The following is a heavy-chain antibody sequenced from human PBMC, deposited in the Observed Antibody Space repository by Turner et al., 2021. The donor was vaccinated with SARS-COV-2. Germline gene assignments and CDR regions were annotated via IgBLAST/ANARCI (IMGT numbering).Heavy chain of an antibody. CDR1: GFTFSSYG. CDR3: AKTIGSYYDSSGYYQYFDY. Sequence: QVQLVQSGGGVVQPGRSLRLSCSASGFTFSSYGMHWVRQAPGKGLAWVALISYDGSNKYYADSVKDRFTISRDNSKNTLYLQKNSLRAEDTAVYYCAKTIGSYYDSSGYYQYFDYWGQGTLVTVSS. J-gene: IGHJ4*02. CDR2: ISYDGSNK. D-gene: IGHD3-22*01. V-gene: IGHV3-30*18.